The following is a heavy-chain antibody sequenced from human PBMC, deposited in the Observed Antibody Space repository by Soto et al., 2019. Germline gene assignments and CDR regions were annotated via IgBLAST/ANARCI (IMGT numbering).Heavy chain of an antibody. CDR3: ARRDSSSFYDY. Sequence: PSETLSLTCTVSGGSISSGDYYWSWIRQPPGKGLEWIGYIYYSGSTYYNPSLKSRVTISVDTSKNQFSLKLSSVTAADTAVYYCARRDSSSFYDYWGQGTPVTVSS. J-gene: IGHJ4*02. CDR1: GGSISSGDYY. D-gene: IGHD6-13*01. V-gene: IGHV4-30-4*01. CDR2: IYYSGST.